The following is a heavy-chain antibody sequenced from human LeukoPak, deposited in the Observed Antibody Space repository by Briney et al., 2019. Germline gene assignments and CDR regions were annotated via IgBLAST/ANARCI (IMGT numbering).Heavy chain of an antibody. Sequence: GGSLRLSCAASGFTFSSYSMSWVRQAPGKGLEWVSFISSSRNTIYYADSVKGRFTISRDTAKSSLYLQIKSLRAEDTAVYYCARDSFQGDWGPDAFGIWGQGTMVTVSS. CDR1: GFTFSSYS. CDR2: ISSSRNTI. CDR3: ARDSFQGDWGPDAFGI. V-gene: IGHV3-48*01. J-gene: IGHJ3*02. D-gene: IGHD7-27*01.